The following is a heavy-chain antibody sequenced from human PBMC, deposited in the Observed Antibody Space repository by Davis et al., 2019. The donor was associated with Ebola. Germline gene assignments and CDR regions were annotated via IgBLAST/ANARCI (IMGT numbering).Heavy chain of an antibody. J-gene: IGHJ5*02. D-gene: IGHD3-3*01. CDR1: GGSISSYY. CDR2: IYFSGST. Sequence: LRLSCTVPGGSISSYYWRWIRQPPGKGLEWIGHIYFSGSTNYNPSLKSRVTISVDTSKNQFSLKLSSVTAADTAVYYCARQDYAFWSGYYGSNWFDPWGQGTLVTVPS. CDR3: ARQDYAFWSGYYGSNWFDP. V-gene: IGHV4-59*08.